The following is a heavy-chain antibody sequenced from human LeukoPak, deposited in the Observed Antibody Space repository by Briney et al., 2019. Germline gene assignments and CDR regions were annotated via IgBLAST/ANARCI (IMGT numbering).Heavy chain of an antibody. J-gene: IGHJ5*02. D-gene: IGHD3-3*01. CDR2: INHSGST. CDR1: GFTFSSYG. CDR3: ARDLVTRLNQYYDFWRFDP. Sequence: GSLRLSCAASGFTFSSYGMHWVRQPPGKGLEWIGEINHSGSTNYNPSLKSRVTISVDTSKNQFSLKLSSVTAADTAVYYCARDLVTRLNQYYDFWRFDPWGQGTLVTVSS. V-gene: IGHV4-34*01.